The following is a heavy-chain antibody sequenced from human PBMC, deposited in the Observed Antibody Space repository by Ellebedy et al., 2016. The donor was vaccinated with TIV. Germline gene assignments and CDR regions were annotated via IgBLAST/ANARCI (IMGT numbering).Heavy chain of an antibody. J-gene: IGHJ4*02. V-gene: IGHV1-3*01. CDR1: GYTFTSYA. CDR2: INAGNGNT. Sequence: ASVKVSCXASGYTFTSYAMHWVRQAPAQRLEWMGWINAGNGNTKYSQKFQGRVTITRDTSASTAYMELSSLRSEDTAVYYCARDLQDIVVVVAGPGGYWGQGTLVTVSS. CDR3: ARDLQDIVVVVAGPGGY. D-gene: IGHD2-15*01.